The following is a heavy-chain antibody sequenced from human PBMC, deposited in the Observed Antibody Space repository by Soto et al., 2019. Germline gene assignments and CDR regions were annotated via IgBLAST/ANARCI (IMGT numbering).Heavy chain of an antibody. J-gene: IGHJ4*02. V-gene: IGHV1-2*04. CDR1: GYTFTGYY. Sequence: GASVKVSCKASGYTFTGYYMHWVRQAPGQGLEWMGWINPNSGGTNHAQKFQGWVTMTRDTSINTAYMELSRLRSDDTAVYYCARGVILTGYQTPDFDYWGQGTLVTVSS. CDR2: INPNSGGT. D-gene: IGHD3-9*01. CDR3: ARGVILTGYQTPDFDY.